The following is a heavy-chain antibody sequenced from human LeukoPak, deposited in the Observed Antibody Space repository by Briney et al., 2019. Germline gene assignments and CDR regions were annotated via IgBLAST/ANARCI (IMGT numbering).Heavy chain of an antibody. CDR1: GFTFSDYY. J-gene: IGHJ4*02. D-gene: IGHD3-10*01. CDR2: ISGSSSST. V-gene: IGHV3-11*05. CDR3: ARDYALSMVRGRFGY. Sequence: PGGSLRLSCAASGFTFSDYYMNWIRQAPGKGREWISFISGSSSSTNYADSVKGRFTISRDNAKKSLYLQMNSLRAEDTAVYYCARDYALSMVRGRFGYWGQGTLVTVSS.